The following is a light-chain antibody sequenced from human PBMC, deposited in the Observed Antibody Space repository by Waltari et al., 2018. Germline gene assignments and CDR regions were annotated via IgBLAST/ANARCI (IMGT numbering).Light chain of an antibody. Sequence: DIVMTQSPLSLPVTLGQPASISCTSSQSLVHSDGKIYLNWFHQGPGQSPRRLIYKVSNRDSGVPDRFSGSGSGTDFTRTISRVEAEDVGMYYCMQATHWPLTFGQGTRVEIK. V-gene: IGKV2-30*02. J-gene: IGKJ1*01. CDR1: QSLVHSDGKIY. CDR3: MQATHWPLT. CDR2: KVS.